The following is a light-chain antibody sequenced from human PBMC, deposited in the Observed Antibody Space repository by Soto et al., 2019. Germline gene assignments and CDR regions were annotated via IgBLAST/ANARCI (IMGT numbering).Light chain of an antibody. CDR3: QQHINSPPTIT. J-gene: IGKJ5*01. CDR2: AAS. Sequence: EIVLTQSPAALSLSPGESATLSCRASQSVASSLAWYQQSPGQAPRLLIYAASIRATGVPARFSGSGSGTDFTLTISSLEPEDFAVYYWQQHINSPPTITFGQGTRLEIK. V-gene: IGKV3-11*01. CDR1: QSVASS.